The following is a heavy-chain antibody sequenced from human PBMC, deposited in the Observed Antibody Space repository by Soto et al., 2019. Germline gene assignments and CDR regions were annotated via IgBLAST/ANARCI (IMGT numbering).Heavy chain of an antibody. CDR1: GFTFSSYS. V-gene: IGHV3-48*02. J-gene: IGHJ6*02. CDR2: ISSSSSTI. Sequence: HPGGSLRLSCAASGFTFSSYSMNWVRQAPGKGLEWVSYISSSSSTIYYVDSVKGRFTISRDNAKNSLYLQMNSPRDEDTAVYYCARDRAGAQYGLDVWGQGTTVTVSS. CDR3: ARDRAGAQYGLDV. D-gene: IGHD1-26*01.